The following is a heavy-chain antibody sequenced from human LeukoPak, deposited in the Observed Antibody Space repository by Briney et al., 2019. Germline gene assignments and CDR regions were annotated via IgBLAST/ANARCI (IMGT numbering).Heavy chain of an antibody. J-gene: IGHJ5*02. CDR3: ARDSRELRPGDWFDP. CDR1: GFTFSSYG. D-gene: IGHD1-26*01. Sequence: GRSLRLSCAASGFTFSSYGMHWVRQAPGKGREWVAVIWYDGSNKYYADSVKGRFTISRDNSKNTLYLQMNSLRAEDTAVYYCARDSRELRPGDWFDPWGQGTLVTVSS. V-gene: IGHV3-33*01. CDR2: IWYDGSNK.